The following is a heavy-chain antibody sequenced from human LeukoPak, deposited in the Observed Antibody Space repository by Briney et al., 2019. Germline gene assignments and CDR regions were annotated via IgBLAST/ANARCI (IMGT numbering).Heavy chain of an antibody. V-gene: IGHV3-21*01. J-gene: IGHJ4*02. Sequence: GGSLRLSCATSGFTFKSYAMNWVRQSPGKGLEWVSSISGDSTDIYYADSLMGRFTISRDNSKNSVYLQLNSLRPEDTAMYYCVSMVRGIGYWGQGTLVTVSS. CDR3: VSMVRGIGY. CDR1: GFTFKSYA. CDR2: ISGDSTDI. D-gene: IGHD3-10*01.